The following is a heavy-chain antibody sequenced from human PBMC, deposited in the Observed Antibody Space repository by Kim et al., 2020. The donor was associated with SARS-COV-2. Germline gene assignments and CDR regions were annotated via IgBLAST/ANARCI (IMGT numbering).Heavy chain of an antibody. Sequence: GGSLRLSCAASGFTFSDHYMDWVRQAPGKGLEWVARSRNKANSYTTEYAASVKGRFTISRDDSKNSLYLQMNSLKTEDTAVYYCAGARSSTSSYMDVWGQGTTVTVSS. J-gene: IGHJ6*02. CDR2: SRNKANSYTT. V-gene: IGHV3-72*01. CDR1: GFTFSDHY. CDR3: AGARSSTSSYMDV. D-gene: IGHD2-2*01.